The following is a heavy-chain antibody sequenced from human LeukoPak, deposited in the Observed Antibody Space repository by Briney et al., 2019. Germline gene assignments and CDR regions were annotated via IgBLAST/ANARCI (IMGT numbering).Heavy chain of an antibody. Sequence: GGSLRLSCASSGFSFRSHGMHWVRQAPGKGLEWVALISYDGSDKYYADSVKGRFTISRDNAKNSLYLQMNSLRAEDTAVYYCARDLYYYDSSGIMDVWGKGTTVTVSS. D-gene: IGHD3-22*01. V-gene: IGHV3-30*03. CDR3: ARDLYYYDSSGIMDV. J-gene: IGHJ6*03. CDR1: GFSFRSHG. CDR2: ISYDGSDK.